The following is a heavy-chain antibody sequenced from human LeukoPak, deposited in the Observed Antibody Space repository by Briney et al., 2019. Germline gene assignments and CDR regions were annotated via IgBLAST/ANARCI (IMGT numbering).Heavy chain of an antibody. CDR1: GGSISRYY. D-gene: IGHD3-22*01. V-gene: IGHV4-4*07. J-gene: IGHJ3*02. CDR3: AREDDSSGYGAFDI. Sequence: PSETLSLTCTVSGGSISRYYWSWIRQPAGKGLEGIGRIYTSGSTNYNPSLKSRVSISVDKSKNQFSLKLSSVTAADTAVYYCAREDDSSGYGAFDIWGQGTMVTVSS. CDR2: IYTSGST.